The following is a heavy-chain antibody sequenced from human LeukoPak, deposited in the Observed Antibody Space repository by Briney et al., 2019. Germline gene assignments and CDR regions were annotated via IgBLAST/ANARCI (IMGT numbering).Heavy chain of an antibody. Sequence: GGSLRLSCAGSGFTFSSYPMSWVRQAPAKGLQWVSAISGGGGSAYYADSVKGRFTISRDNSKGTLYLQVHSLRAEDTAIYYCAARPLMPPRFDYWGQGTLVTVSS. V-gene: IGHV3-23*01. CDR3: AARPLMPPRFDY. CDR1: GFTFSSYP. J-gene: IGHJ4*02. D-gene: IGHD2-2*01. CDR2: ISGGGGSA.